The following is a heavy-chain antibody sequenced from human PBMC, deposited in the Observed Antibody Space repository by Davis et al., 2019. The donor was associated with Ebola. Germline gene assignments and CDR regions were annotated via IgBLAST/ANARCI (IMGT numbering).Heavy chain of an antibody. V-gene: IGHV3-23*01. CDR1: GFTFSSYG. D-gene: IGHD2-8*02. CDR2: IGSDSGT. J-gene: IGHJ6*02. Sequence: GESLKISCAASGFTFSSYGMSWVRQAPGKGLEWVSGIGSDSGTHYAHSVKGRFTISRDDSKNTLYLQMNSLRGEDTAIYYCAKDLFWWSASDVWGQGTTVTVS. CDR3: AKDLFWWSASDV.